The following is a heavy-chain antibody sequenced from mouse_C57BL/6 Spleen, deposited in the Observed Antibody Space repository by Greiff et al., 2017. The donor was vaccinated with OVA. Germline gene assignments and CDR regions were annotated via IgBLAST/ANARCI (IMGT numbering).Heavy chain of an antibody. CDR1: GFSLTSYA. V-gene: IGHV2-9-1*01. J-gene: IGHJ4*01. Sequence: VQLQQSGPGLVALSQSLSITCTVPGFSLTSYAISWVRQPPGKGLEWLGVIWTGGGTNYNSALTSTLSISKDNCKSQVFLKMNSLQTDDTARYYCASERVYAMDYWGQGTSVTVSS. CDR3: ASERVYAMDY. CDR2: IWTGGGT.